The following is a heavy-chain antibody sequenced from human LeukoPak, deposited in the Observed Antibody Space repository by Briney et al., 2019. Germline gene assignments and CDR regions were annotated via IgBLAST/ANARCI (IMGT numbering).Heavy chain of an antibody. CDR3: TTDPGHLWCPLSTHFAY. CDR2: IKSKTDGGTT. D-gene: IGHD2-8*01. Sequence: GGSLRLSCAASGFTFSNAWMSWVRQAPGKGLEWVGRIKSKTDGGTTDYAAPVKGRFTISRDDSKNTLYLQMNSLKTEDTAVYYCTTDPGHLWCPLSTHFAYWGQGSLVTASS. J-gene: IGHJ4*02. CDR1: GFTFSNAW. V-gene: IGHV3-15*01.